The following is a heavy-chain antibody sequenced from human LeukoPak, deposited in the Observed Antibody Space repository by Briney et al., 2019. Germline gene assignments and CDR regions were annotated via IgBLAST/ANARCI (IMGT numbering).Heavy chain of an antibody. Sequence: GGSLRLSCAASGFSFSSYSMNWVRQAPGKGLEWVSYISSSSSTISYAGFVKGRFTISRDNSKNTLYLQMNSLRAEDTAVYYCARVHGDYWFDPWGQGTLVTVSS. CDR1: GFSFSSYS. CDR2: ISSSSSTI. CDR3: ARVHGDYWFDP. V-gene: IGHV3-48*01. D-gene: IGHD4-17*01. J-gene: IGHJ5*02.